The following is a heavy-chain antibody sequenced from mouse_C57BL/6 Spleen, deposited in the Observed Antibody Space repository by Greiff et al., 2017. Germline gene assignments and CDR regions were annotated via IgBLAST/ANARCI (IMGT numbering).Heavy chain of an antibody. Sequence: EVQLQQSGPELVKPGASVKIPCKASGYTFTDYNMDWVKQSHGKSLEWIGDINPNNGGTNYNQKFKGKATLTVDKSSSTAYMELRSLTSEDTAVYYCARGGLRRAMDYWGQGTSVTVSS. CDR3: ARGGLRRAMDY. V-gene: IGHV1-18*01. CDR1: GYTFTDYN. D-gene: IGHD2-2*01. CDR2: INPNNGGT. J-gene: IGHJ4*01.